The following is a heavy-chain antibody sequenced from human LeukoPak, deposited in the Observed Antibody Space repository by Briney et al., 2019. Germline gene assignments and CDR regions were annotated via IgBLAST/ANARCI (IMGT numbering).Heavy chain of an antibody. D-gene: IGHD2-15*01. J-gene: IGHJ3*02. CDR1: GYTFTSYY. Sequence: ASVKVSCKASGYTFTSYYMDWVRQAPGQGLEWMGIINPSGGSTSYAQKFQGRVTMTRDTSTSTVYMELSSLRSEDTAVYYCARDQRCSVGSCYSGPIDAFDIWGQGTMVTVSS. CDR2: INPSGGST. V-gene: IGHV1-46*01. CDR3: ARDQRCSVGSCYSGPIDAFDI.